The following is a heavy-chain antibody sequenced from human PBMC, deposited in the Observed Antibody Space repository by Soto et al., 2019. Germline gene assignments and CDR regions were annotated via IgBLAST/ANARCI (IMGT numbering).Heavy chain of an antibody. J-gene: IGHJ4*02. D-gene: IGHD2-15*01. CDR3: ARYRGYCSGGSCYSSPLDX. V-gene: IGHV1-69*13. CDR1: GGTFSSYA. Sequence: SVKVSCKASGGTFSSYAISWVRQAPGQGLEWMGGIIPIFGTANYAQKFQGRVTITADESTSTAYMELRSLRSDDTAVYYCARYRGYCSGGSCYSSPLDXWGQGTLVTVSS. CDR2: IIPIFGTA.